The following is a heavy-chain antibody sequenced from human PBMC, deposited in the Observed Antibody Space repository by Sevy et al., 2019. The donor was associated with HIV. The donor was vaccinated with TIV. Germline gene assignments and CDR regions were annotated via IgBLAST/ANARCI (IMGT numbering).Heavy chain of an antibody. CDR2: ISGSGVTT. V-gene: IGHV3-23*01. CDR1: GFTFSTYA. D-gene: IGHD6-19*01. CDR3: AKAGVRVGGTFDLFYFDY. J-gene: IGHJ4*02. Sequence: GESLKISCAASGFTFSTYAMSWVRQAPGKGLEWVSGISGSGVTTYDADSVKGRFTISRDNSKNTLYLQMNSLTAEDTAVYYCAKAGVRVGGTFDLFYFDYWGQGTLVTVSS.